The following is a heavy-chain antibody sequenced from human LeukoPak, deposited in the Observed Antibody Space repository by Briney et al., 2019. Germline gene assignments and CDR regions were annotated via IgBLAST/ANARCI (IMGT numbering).Heavy chain of an antibody. V-gene: IGHV4-39*01. D-gene: IGHD2-2*01. Sequence: PSETLSLTCTVSGGSISSSSYYWGWIRQPPGKGLEWIGSIYYSGSTYYNPSLKSRVTISVDTSKNRFSLKLSSVTAADTAVYYCARRSQVVPAAGRPFDIWGQGTMVTVSS. CDR2: IYYSGST. J-gene: IGHJ3*02. CDR3: ARRSQVVPAAGRPFDI. CDR1: GGSISSSSYY.